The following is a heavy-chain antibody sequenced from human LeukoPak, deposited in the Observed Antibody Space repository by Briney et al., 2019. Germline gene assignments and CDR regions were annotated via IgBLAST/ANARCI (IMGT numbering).Heavy chain of an antibody. V-gene: IGHV3-23*01. D-gene: IGHD3-3*01. J-gene: IGHJ5*02. CDR2: ISGSGGST. Sequence: SGGSLRLSCAASGFTFSSYAMSWVRQAPGKGLEWVSAISGSGGSTYYADSVKGRFTISRDNSKNTLYLQMNSLRAEDTAVYYCATSPSYDFWSVTRGWYNWFDPWGQGTLVTVSS. CDR1: GFTFSSYA. CDR3: ATSPSYDFWSVTRGWYNWFDP.